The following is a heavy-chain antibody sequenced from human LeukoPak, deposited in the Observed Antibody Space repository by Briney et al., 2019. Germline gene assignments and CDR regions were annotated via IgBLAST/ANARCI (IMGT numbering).Heavy chain of an antibody. CDR2: IIPIFGTT. CDR1: GGTFSGNG. CDR3: ARDYSGSYYGWFDP. V-gene: IGHV1-69*05. J-gene: IGHJ5*02. D-gene: IGHD1-26*01. Sequence: SVKVSCKASGGTFSGNGITWVRQAPGQGLEWMGGIIPIFGTTKYALKFQGRVAITTDESTSTAYMELSSLRSDDTAVYYCARDYSGSYYGWFDPWGQGTLVTVSS.